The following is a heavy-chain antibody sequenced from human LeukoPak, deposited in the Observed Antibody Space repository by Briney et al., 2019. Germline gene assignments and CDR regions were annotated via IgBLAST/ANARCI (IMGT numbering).Heavy chain of an antibody. CDR1: GFTVSSKY. J-gene: IGHJ6*03. D-gene: IGHD2-2*01. V-gene: IGHV3-23*01. CDR2: ISGSGGST. CDR3: AKDLGGYCSSTSCHELDYYYYMDV. Sequence: GGSLRLSCAASGFTVSSKYMSWVRQAPGKGLEWVSAISGSGGSTYYADSVKGRFAISRDNSKNTLYLQMNSLRAEDTAVYYCAKDLGGYCSSTSCHELDYYYYMDVWGKGTTVTVSS.